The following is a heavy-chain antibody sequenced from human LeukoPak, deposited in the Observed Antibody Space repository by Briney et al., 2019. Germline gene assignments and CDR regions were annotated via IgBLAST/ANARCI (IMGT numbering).Heavy chain of an antibody. CDR1: GFTFSSYA. Sequence: GGSLRLSCAASGFTFSSYAITWVRQAPGKGLEWVSAISTGGSTYFADSVKGRFTISRDNSKNTLFLQMNSLRVEDTAVYYCARLGAAGDLGYFYGMDVWGHGTTVTVSS. V-gene: IGHV3-23*01. CDR2: ISTGGST. J-gene: IGHJ6*02. D-gene: IGHD2-21*01. CDR3: ARLGAAGDLGYFYGMDV.